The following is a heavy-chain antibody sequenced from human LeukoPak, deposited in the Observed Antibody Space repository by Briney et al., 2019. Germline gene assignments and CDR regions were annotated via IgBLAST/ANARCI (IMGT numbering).Heavy chain of an antibody. D-gene: IGHD3-22*01. CDR1: GGSISSGSYY. CDR3: ARAYYDSSGYYPYYYYGMDV. Sequence: SETLSLTCTVSGGSISSGSYYWSWIRQPAGKGLEWIGRIYTSGSTNYNPSLKSRVTISVDTSKNQFSLKLSSVTAADTAVYYCARAYYDSSGYYPYYYYGMDVWGQGTTVTVSS. CDR2: IYTSGST. V-gene: IGHV4-61*02. J-gene: IGHJ6*02.